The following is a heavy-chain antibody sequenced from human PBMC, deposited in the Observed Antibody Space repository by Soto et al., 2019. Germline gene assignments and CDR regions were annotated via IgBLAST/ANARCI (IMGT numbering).Heavy chain of an antibody. V-gene: IGHV4-39*01. Sequence: SETLSLTCSLSDGSINSSDHFWGWIRQTPGKGLEWIGSVYYTETTYYNPSLKSPVTISVETSRNTFSLKVNSVTAADTGIYYCARQRVLSTNMFITSFDPWGQGTLVTVSS. CDR1: DGSINSSDHF. CDR2: VYYTETT. D-gene: IGHD3-10*02. CDR3: ARQRVLSTNMFITSFDP. J-gene: IGHJ5*02.